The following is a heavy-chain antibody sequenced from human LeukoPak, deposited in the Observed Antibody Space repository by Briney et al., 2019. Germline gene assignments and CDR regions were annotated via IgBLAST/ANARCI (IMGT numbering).Heavy chain of an antibody. CDR2: IYYSGST. CDR1: GGSISSYY. D-gene: IGHD3-3*01. Sequence: PSETLSLTCTVSGGSISSYYWSWIRQPPGKGLEWIGYIYYSGSTNYNPSLKSRVTISVDTSKNQFSLKLSSVTAADTAVYYCAILPFTIFGVVTPGPNAFDIWGQGTMVTVSS. V-gene: IGHV4-59*01. CDR3: AILPFTIFGVVTPGPNAFDI. J-gene: IGHJ3*02.